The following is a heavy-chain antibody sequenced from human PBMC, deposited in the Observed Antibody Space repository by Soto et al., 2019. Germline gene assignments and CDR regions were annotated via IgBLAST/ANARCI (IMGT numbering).Heavy chain of an antibody. V-gene: IGHV4-34*01. CDR1: GGSFSGYY. Sequence: QVQLQQWGAGLLKPSETLSLTCAVYGGSFSGYYWSWIRQPPGKGLEWIGEINHSGSTNYNPSLTSRVTISVDTSKNQFSLKLSSVTAADTAVYYCARARSGYYYVPFDYWGQGTLVTVSS. J-gene: IGHJ4*02. D-gene: IGHD3-22*01. CDR3: ARARSGYYYVPFDY. CDR2: INHSGST.